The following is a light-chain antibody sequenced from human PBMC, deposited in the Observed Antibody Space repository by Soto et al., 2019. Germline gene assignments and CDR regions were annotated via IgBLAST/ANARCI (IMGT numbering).Light chain of an antibody. J-gene: IGKJ5*01. V-gene: IGKV3-11*01. CDR3: QQRFHWTLT. CDR1: QSVNRN. CDR2: DAS. Sequence: EIVLTQSPASLSLSPGDRATLSCRASQSVNRNLAWYSQKPGQAPKILIYDASNRETGIQARGGCGGAEAACTRPINSLEPEDVAVYSCQQRFHWTLTFGQGTRLEIK.